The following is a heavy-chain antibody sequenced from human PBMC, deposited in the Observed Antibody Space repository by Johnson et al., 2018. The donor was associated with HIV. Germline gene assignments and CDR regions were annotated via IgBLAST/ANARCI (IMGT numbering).Heavy chain of an antibody. CDR1: GFSFSGSA. D-gene: IGHD6-6*01. CDR2: ISYDGSNK. J-gene: IGHJ3*02. Sequence: QVQLVESGGGVVQPGRSLRLSCAASGFSFSGSAMHWVRQAPGKGLEWVAGISYDGSNKYYADSVKGRFTISRDNSKNTLYLQMNSLRAEDTAVYYCAKEGLRSSLGSGDALDIWGHGTRVTVSS. CDR3: AKEGLRSSLGSGDALDI. V-gene: IGHV3-30*04.